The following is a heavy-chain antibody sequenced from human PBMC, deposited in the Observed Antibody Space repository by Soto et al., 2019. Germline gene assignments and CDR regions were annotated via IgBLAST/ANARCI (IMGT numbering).Heavy chain of an antibody. Sequence: KTSETLSLTCAVSGGSISSGGYSWSWIRQPPGKGLEWIGYIYHSGSTYYNPSLKSRVTISVDTSKNQFSLKLSSVTAADTAVYYCARAWGFYFDYWGQGTLVTVSS. CDR1: GGSISSGGYS. CDR2: IYHSGST. J-gene: IGHJ4*02. V-gene: IGHV4-30-2*01. D-gene: IGHD3-16*01. CDR3: ARAWGFYFDY.